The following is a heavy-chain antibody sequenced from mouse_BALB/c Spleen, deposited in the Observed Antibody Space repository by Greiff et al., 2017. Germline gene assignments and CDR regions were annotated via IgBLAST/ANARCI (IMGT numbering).Heavy chain of an antibody. CDR3: ARNWDVGDAY. D-gene: IGHD4-1*01. J-gene: IGHJ3*01. V-gene: IGHV1-7*01. CDR2: INPSTGYT. Sequence: VQLQQSGAELAKPGASVKMSCKASGYTFTSYWMHWVKQRPGQGLEWIGYINPSTGYTEYNQKFKDKATLTADKSSSTAYMQLSSLTSEDSAVYYCARNWDVGDAYWGQGTLVTVSA. CDR1: GYTFTSYW.